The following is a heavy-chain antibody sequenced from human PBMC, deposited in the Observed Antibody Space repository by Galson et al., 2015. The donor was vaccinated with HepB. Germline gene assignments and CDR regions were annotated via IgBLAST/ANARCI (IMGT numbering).Heavy chain of an antibody. J-gene: IGHJ5*02. Sequence: SLRLSCAVSGFNFNDFYMTWIRQTPGKGLEWISYISGIGTTTYYADSVKGRFTVSRDNTKKSLFLQMNRLRAEDTAVYYCAKAAGWFDPLGRGILVTVSS. CDR3: AKAAGWFDP. CDR1: GFNFNDFY. V-gene: IGHV3-11*01. CDR2: ISGIGTTT.